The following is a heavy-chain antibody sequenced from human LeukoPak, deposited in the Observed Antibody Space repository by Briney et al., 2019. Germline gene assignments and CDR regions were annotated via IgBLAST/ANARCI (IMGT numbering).Heavy chain of an antibody. CDR3: ARDHLYCSSTSCYHTTLFYYYMDV. CDR1: GGTFSSYA. D-gene: IGHD2-2*01. Sequence: ASVKVSCKASGGTFSSYAISWMRQAPGQGLEWMGGIIPIFGTANYAQKFQGRVTITADESTSTAYMELSSLRSEDTAVYYCARDHLYCSSTSCYHTTLFYYYMDVWGKGTTVTVSS. J-gene: IGHJ6*03. CDR2: IIPIFGTA. V-gene: IGHV1-69*13.